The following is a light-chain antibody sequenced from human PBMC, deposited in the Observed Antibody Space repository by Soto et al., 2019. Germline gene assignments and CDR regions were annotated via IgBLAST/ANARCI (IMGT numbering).Light chain of an antibody. CDR2: STS. CDR3: LLYYGGAQVL. CDR1: AGAVTSDYY. V-gene: IGLV7-43*01. J-gene: IGLJ2*01. Sequence: QAVVTQEPSLTVSPGGTVTLTCASSAGAVTSDYYANWRQQKPGQAPRALIYSTSKKHSWTPARFSGSLLGGKAALTLSAVQPEDEADYYCLLYYGGAQVLFGGGTKLTVL.